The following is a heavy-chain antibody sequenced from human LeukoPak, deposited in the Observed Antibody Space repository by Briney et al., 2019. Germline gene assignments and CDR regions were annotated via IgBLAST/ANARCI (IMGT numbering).Heavy chain of an antibody. D-gene: IGHD3-10*01. CDR1: GGSISSYY. CDR3: ARETMITMVRGVINWFDP. J-gene: IGHJ5*02. CDR2: IYTSGST. Sequence: PETLSLTCTVSGGSISSYYWSWIRQPAGKGLEWIWRIYTSGSTNYNPSLKSRVTMSVDTSKNQFSLKLSSVTAADTAVYYCARETMITMVRGVINWFDPWGQGTLVTVSS. V-gene: IGHV4-4*07.